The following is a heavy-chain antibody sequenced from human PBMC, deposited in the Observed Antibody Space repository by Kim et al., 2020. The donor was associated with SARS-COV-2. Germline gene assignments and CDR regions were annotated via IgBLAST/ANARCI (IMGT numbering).Heavy chain of an antibody. V-gene: IGHV3-43*02. CDR2: ISGDGGST. Sequence: GGSLRLSCAASGFTFDDYAMHWVRQAPGKGLEWVSLISGDGGSTYYADSVKGRFTISRDNSKNSLYLQMNSLRTEDTALYYCAKDIAVMGMGSSSPLGLADWGQGTLVTVSS. D-gene: IGHD6-6*01. CDR3: AKDIAVMGMGSSSPLGLAD. J-gene: IGHJ4*02. CDR1: GFTFDDYA.